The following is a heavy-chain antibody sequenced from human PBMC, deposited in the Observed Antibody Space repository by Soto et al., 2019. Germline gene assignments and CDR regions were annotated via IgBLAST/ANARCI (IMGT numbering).Heavy chain of an antibody. Sequence: ASVKVSCKASGYTFTSYGISWVRQAPGQGLEWMGWISAYNGNTNYAQKLQGRVTMTTDTSTSTAYMELRSLRSDDTAVYYCARTCGGDCYWNWFDPWGQGTLVTAPQ. CDR1: GYTFTSYG. J-gene: IGHJ5*02. D-gene: IGHD2-21*02. CDR2: ISAYNGNT. V-gene: IGHV1-18*04. CDR3: ARTCGGDCYWNWFDP.